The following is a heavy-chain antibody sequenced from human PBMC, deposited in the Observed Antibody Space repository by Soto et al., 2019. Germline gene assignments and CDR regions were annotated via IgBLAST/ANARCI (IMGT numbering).Heavy chain of an antibody. CDR2: IPQEGSDG. J-gene: IGHJ6*02. CDR1: GFTLSMYS. V-gene: IGHV3-7*03. D-gene: IGHD2-21*02. CDR3: ARDQLILPAHDFFYGSDV. Sequence: DVQLEESGGGLVQPGESLRLSCEVSGFTLSMYSMSWVRQAPGKGLEWVAKIPQEGSDGHYVDSVKGRFTISRDNAKNSVYLQMNSLCADDTAVYYCARDQLILPAHDFFYGSDVWGQGAKVTVSS.